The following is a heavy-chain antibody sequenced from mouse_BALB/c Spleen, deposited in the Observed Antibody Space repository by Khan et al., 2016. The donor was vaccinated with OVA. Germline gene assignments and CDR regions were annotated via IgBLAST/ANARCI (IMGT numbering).Heavy chain of an antibody. D-gene: IGHD2-3*01. CDR2: ISSGGTYT. J-gene: IGHJ4*01. Sequence: EVQLVESGGGLVKPGGSLKVSCAVSGFTLSRYAMSWVRQTPEKRLEWVATISSGGTYTYYPDSVKGRFTISRDNAENTLYLQMSSLRSEDTAMYYCTRSGGYYGRGAMDYWGQGTSVTVSS. V-gene: IGHV5-9-3*01. CDR1: GFTLSRYA. CDR3: TRSGGYYGRGAMDY.